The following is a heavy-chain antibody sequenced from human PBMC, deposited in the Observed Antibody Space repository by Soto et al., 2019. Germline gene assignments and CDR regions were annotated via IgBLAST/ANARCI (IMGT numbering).Heavy chain of an antibody. Sequence: PSETLSLTCAVYGGSFSGYYWSWIRRPPGRGLEWIGEINHGGSTNYNPSLKSRVTMSLDTSKNQFSLKLTSVTAADTSVYYCARGPEYYYGGSGYVDYWGRGTLVTVSS. J-gene: IGHJ4*02. CDR3: ARGPEYYYGGSGYVDY. CDR2: INHGGST. V-gene: IGHV4-34*01. CDR1: GGSFSGYY. D-gene: IGHD3-22*01.